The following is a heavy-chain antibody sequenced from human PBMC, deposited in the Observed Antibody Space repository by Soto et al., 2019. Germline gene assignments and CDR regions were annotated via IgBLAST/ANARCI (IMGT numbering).Heavy chain of an antibody. CDR3: ARGRFLEWLLSGWFDP. CDR1: GGSISSGDYY. CDR2: IYYSGST. V-gene: IGHV4-30-4*01. J-gene: IGHJ5*02. Sequence: PSETLSLTCTVSGGSISSGDYYWSWTRQPPGKGLEWIGYIYYSGSTYYNPSLKNRVTISVDTSKNQFSLKLSSVTAADTVVFYCARGRFLEWLLSGWFDPWGQGTLVTVS. D-gene: IGHD3-3*01.